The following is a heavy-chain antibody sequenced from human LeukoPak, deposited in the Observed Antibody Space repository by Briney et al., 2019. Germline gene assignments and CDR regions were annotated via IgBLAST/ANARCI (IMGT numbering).Heavy chain of an antibody. Sequence: GGSLRLSCAASGFTFNNYNMNWVRQAPGKGLEWVSSISDSSSYIYYADSVRGRFTISRDNAKNSLYLQMNSLRAEDTAMYYCAREAGGIDYWGQGTLVTVSS. D-gene: IGHD3-16*01. CDR3: AREAGGIDY. CDR1: GFTFNNYN. CDR2: ISDSSSYI. J-gene: IGHJ4*02. V-gene: IGHV3-21*01.